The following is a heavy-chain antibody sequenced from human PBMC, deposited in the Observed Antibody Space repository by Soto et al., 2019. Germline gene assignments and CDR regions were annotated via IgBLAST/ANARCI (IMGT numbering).Heavy chain of an antibody. CDR2: IGGSGGNT. D-gene: IGHD2-21*01. CDR1: GFTFSSCA. Sequence: GGSLRLSCAASGFTFSSCAMSWVRQAPGKGLEWVSAIGGSGGNTHYADSVKGRFAISRDNTKSSLFLQMNSLGVEDTAVYYCARGGGGGLFEHWGQGVLVTVSS. V-gene: IGHV3-23*01. CDR3: ARGGGGGLFEH. J-gene: IGHJ4*02.